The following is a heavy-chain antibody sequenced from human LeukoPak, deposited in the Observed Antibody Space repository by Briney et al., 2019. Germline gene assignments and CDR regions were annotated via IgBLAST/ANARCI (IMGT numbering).Heavy chain of an antibody. CDR3: ARGPRGYCTNGVCYTGDY. V-gene: IGHV1-8*01. D-gene: IGHD2-8*01. Sequence: ASVKVSCKASGYTFTSYDINWVRQATGQGLEWMGWMNPNSGNTGYAQKFQGRDTMTRNTSISTAYMELSSLRSEDTAVYYCARGPRGYCTNGVCYTGDYWGQGTLVTVSS. CDR2: MNPNSGNT. CDR1: GYTFTSYD. J-gene: IGHJ4*02.